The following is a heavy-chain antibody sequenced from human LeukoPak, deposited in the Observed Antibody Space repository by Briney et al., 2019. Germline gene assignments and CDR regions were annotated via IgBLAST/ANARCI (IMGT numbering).Heavy chain of an antibody. J-gene: IGHJ4*02. V-gene: IGHV3-23*01. Sequence: GGSLRLSCAASGFTFSSYAMRWVRQAPGKGLEWVSAISGSGGSAYYADSVKGRFTISRDNSKNTLYLQMNSLRAEDTAVYFCAKESIPHEYTYGSHFDYWGQGTLVTVSS. CDR1: GFTFSSYA. D-gene: IGHD5-18*01. CDR2: ISGSGGSA. CDR3: AKESIPHEYTYGSHFDY.